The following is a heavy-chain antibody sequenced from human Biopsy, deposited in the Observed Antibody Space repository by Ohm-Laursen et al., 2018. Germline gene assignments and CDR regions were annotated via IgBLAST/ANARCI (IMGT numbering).Heavy chain of an antibody. CDR2: IFYGGIT. Sequence: PSETLSLTCTASGGSISSETNYWGWIRQPPGKGLEWIGSIFYGGITYYNPSLKSRVTISVDTSKNQFSLNLSSVTGADTAVYYCARHPTGFWFDPWGQGTLVTVSS. J-gene: IGHJ5*02. CDR3: ARHPTGFWFDP. V-gene: IGHV4-39*01. CDR1: GGSISSETNY.